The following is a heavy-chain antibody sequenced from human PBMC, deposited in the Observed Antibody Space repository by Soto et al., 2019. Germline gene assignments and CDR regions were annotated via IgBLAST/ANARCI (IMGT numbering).Heavy chain of an antibody. Sequence: PGGSLRLSCLASGFTFSDYAMTWVRHVPGRGLEWVASLDGAGGSTYYADSVRGRFTTSRDNSQNTLFLQMKRLTVDDTAIYYCAAPRDEYGSGVSWFTYGMDIWGQGTTVTGSS. J-gene: IGHJ6*02. CDR3: AAPRDEYGSGVSWFTYGMDI. D-gene: IGHD3-10*01. CDR1: GFTFSDYA. V-gene: IGHV3-23*01. CDR2: LDGAGGST.